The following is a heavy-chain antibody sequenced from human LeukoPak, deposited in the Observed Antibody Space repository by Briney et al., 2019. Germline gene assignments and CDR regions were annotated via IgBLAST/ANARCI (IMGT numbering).Heavy chain of an antibody. J-gene: IGHJ5*02. CDR2: IYYSGST. CDR3: ARDHQYSSSVWFDP. CDR1: GGSISSYY. Sequence: SETLSLTCTVSGGSISSYYWSWIRQPPGKGLEWIGYIYYSGSTNYNPSLKSRVTISVDTSKNQFSLKLSSVTAADTAVYYCARDHQYSSSVWFDPWGQGTPVTVSS. D-gene: IGHD6-6*01. V-gene: IGHV4-59*01.